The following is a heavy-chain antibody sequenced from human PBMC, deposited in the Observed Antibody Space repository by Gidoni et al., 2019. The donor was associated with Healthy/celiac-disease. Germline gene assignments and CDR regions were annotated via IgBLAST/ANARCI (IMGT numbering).Heavy chain of an antibody. Sequence: EVQLVESGGGLVQPGGSLRLSCAASGFTLSSYWMSWVRQAPGKGLEWVANIKQDGSEKYYVDSVKGRFTISRDNAKNSLYLQMNSLRAEDTAVYYCAREGRIQLWSRAIDYWGQGTLVTVSS. CDR1: GFTLSSYW. CDR2: IKQDGSEK. V-gene: IGHV3-7*01. J-gene: IGHJ4*02. D-gene: IGHD5-18*01. CDR3: AREGRIQLWSRAIDY.